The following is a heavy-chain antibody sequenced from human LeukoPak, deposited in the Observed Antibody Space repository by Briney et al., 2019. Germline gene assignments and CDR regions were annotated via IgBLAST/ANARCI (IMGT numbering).Heavy chain of an antibody. J-gene: IGHJ4*02. D-gene: IGHD3-22*01. CDR3: ARGDMEYYYDSSGYYVVYDSFDF. V-gene: IGHV1-69*06. CDR1: GGTFNKYA. Sequence: SVKVSCKASGGTFNKYAISWVRQAPGQGLEWMGRIIPIFGSAKYSDKFQGRVTFTADKSTATAYMEMSSLRSEDTAVYFCARGDMEYYYDSSGYYVVYDSFDFWGQGTLVTVSA. CDR2: IIPIFGSA.